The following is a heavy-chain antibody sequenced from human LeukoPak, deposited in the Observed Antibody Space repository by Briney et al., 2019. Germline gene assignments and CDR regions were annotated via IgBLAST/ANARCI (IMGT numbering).Heavy chain of an antibody. V-gene: IGHV4-59*08. J-gene: IGHJ6*02. CDR2: IYYSGST. Sequence: SESLSLTCTVSGGSISSYYWSWIRQPPGKGLEWIGYIYYSGSTKCNPSLKSRVTISVDTSKDQFSLKLSSATAADTAVYYCARHCIGGSCYSGYYYGLDVWGQGTTVTVSS. D-gene: IGHD2-15*01. CDR1: GGSISSYY. CDR3: ARHCIGGSCYSGYYYGLDV.